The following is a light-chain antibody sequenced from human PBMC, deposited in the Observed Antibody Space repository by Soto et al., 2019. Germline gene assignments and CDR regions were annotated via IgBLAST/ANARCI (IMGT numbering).Light chain of an antibody. V-gene: IGKV1-39*01. CDR3: HESYGSPLA. CDR1: QSISSY. J-gene: IGKJ4*01. Sequence: DIQMTQSPSSLSASVGDRVTITCRASQSISSYLNWYQQRPGKAPNNLIYAASIFQSGVPSRFSGSGSGTDFTLTISNLQTEDVATYYCHESYGSPLAFGGGTKVEIK. CDR2: AAS.